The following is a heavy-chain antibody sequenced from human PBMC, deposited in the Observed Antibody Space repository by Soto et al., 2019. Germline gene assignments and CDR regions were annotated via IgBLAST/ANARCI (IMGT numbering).Heavy chain of an antibody. J-gene: IGHJ4*02. V-gene: IGHV3-23*01. CDR1: GFTLSIYA. CDR3: AKDKPGATSFDY. Sequence: LRLSCAASGFTLSIYAMRWVRQAPGKGLEWVSAISDRGDTTHYADSVKGRFTISRDTSKNTLYLQMNALRAEDTAVYYCAKDKPGATSFDYWGQGTLVTVSS. D-gene: IGHD1-1*01. CDR2: ISDRGDTT.